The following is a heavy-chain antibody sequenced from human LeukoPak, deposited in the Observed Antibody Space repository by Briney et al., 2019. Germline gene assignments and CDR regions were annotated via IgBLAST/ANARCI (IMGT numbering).Heavy chain of an antibody. J-gene: IGHJ4*02. CDR1: GFSFTSYW. D-gene: IGHD1-1*01. CDR2: IDPSDSYT. V-gene: IGHV5-10-1*01. CDR3: ARRTTGTTFSDY. Sequence: PGESLKISCKGSGFSFTSYWISWVRQMPGKGLEWMGRIDPSDSYTNYSPSFQGHVTISADKSISTAYLQWSSLKASDTAMYYCARRTTGTTFSDYWGQGPLVTVSS.